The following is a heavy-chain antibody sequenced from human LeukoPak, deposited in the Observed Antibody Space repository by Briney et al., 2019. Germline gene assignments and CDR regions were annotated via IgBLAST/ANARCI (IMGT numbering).Heavy chain of an antibody. CDR2: ISGSGGTT. V-gene: IGHV3-23*01. J-gene: IGHJ4*02. D-gene: IGHD6-19*01. CDR3: AKDHLPGIVVADRDY. Sequence: GGSLRLSCAASGFIFSRYGMSWVRQAPGKGLEWVSDISGSGGTTYYADSVKGRFTISRDNSKNTLYLQITSLRAEDTGVYYCAKDHLPGIVVADRDYWGQGTLVTVSS. CDR1: GFIFSRYG.